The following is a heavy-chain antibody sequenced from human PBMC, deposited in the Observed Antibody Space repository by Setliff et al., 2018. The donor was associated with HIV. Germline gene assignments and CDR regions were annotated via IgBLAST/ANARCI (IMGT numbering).Heavy chain of an antibody. CDR3: ARVKILSPMDV. CDR1: GYTFSSYG. V-gene: IGHV1-18*01. Sequence: ASVKVSCKASGYTFSSYGINWVRQAPGQGLEWMGWISGYNGKTHYAQKIQGRVTMTTDTTDTSTSTAYMELRSLRSDDTAVYYCARVKILSPMDVWGKGTTVTVSS. J-gene: IGHJ6*04. D-gene: IGHD2-15*01. CDR2: ISGYNGKT.